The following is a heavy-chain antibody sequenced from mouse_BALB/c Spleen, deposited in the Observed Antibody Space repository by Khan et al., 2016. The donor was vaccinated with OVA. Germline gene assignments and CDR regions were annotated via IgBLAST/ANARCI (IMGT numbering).Heavy chain of an antibody. J-gene: IGHJ4*01. CDR2: ISSGGTYT. CDR3: ARQPGYYEGSAMDF. CDR1: GFTFSSYG. V-gene: IGHV5-6*01. D-gene: IGHD2-3*01. Sequence: EVELVESGGDLVKPGGSLNLSCAASGFTFSSYGMSWVRQTPDKRLEWVAAISSGGTYTYSPDSLKARFTISRDHAKNTLSLQMSSLKSEETAIYYSARQPGYYEGSAMDFWGQGTSVTVAS.